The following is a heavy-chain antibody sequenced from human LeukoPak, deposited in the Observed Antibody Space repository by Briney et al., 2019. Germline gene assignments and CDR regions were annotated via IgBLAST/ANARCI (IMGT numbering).Heavy chain of an antibody. CDR2: INHSGST. CDR1: GASFSGYY. D-gene: IGHD3-22*01. Sequence: SETLSLTCAVYGASFSGYYWSWIRQPPGKGLEWIGEINHSGSTNYNPSLKSRVTISVDTSKNQFSLKLSSVTAADTAVYYCARHEDVVSDYYDSSGYYYFDYWGQGTLVTVSS. J-gene: IGHJ4*02. CDR3: ARHEDVVSDYYDSSGYYYFDY. V-gene: IGHV4-34*01.